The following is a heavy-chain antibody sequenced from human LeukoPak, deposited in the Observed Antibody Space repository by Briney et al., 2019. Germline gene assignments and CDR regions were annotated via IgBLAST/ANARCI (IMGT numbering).Heavy chain of an antibody. CDR3: ARGGEGFDY. D-gene: IGHD3-16*01. J-gene: IGHJ4*02. CDR2: INHSGST. V-gene: IGHV4-34*01. Sequence: SETLSLTCAVYGGSFSGYYWSWIRRPPGKGLEWIGEINHSGSTNYNPSLKSRVAISVDTSKNQFSLKLSSVTAADTAVYYCARGGEGFDYWGQGTLVTVSS. CDR1: GGSFSGYY.